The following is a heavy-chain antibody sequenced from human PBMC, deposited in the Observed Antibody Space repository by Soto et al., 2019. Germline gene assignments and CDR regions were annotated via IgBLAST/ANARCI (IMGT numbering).Heavy chain of an antibody. CDR3: TSRPSGMTYHAVFAF. D-gene: IGHD2-21*02. V-gene: IGHV3-7*03. Sequence: GGSLTLTCTASGLTFSGHWMNWIRQTPGEGLQWVAAIKPDGSETFYVDSVKGRFTISRDNARNSLFLQMDSLRAEDTAVYYCTSRPSGMTYHAVFAFWGQVTLVTVSS. J-gene: IGHJ4*02. CDR1: GLTFSGHW. CDR2: IKPDGSET.